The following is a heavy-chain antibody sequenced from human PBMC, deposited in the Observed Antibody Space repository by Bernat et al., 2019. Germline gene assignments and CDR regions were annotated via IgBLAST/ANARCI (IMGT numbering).Heavy chain of an antibody. Sequence: EVQLVESGGGLVKPGGSLRLSCAASGFTFSSYSMNWVRQAPGKGLEWVSYISSSSSYIYYADSVKGRFTISRDNAKNSLYLQMNSLRAEDTAVYYCASGLGFGVVMRSFDYWGQGTLVTVSS. CDR3: ASGLGFGVVMRSFDY. CDR1: GFTFSSYS. CDR2: ISSSSSYI. D-gene: IGHD3-3*01. J-gene: IGHJ4*02. V-gene: IGHV3-21*05.